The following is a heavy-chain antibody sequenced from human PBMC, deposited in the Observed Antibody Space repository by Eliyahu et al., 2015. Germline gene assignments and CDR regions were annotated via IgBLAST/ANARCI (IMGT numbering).Heavy chain of an antibody. CDR2: INHSGST. V-gene: IGHV4-34*01. J-gene: IGHJ4*02. CDR1: GGSFSGYY. Sequence: QVQLQQWGAGLLKPSETLSLTCAVYGGSFSGYYWSWIRQPPGKGLEWIGEINHSGSTNYNPSLKSRVTISVDTSKNQFSLKLSSVTAADTAVYYCARLPGPYGGICYWGQGTLVTVSS. D-gene: IGHD4-23*01. CDR3: ARLPGPYGGICY.